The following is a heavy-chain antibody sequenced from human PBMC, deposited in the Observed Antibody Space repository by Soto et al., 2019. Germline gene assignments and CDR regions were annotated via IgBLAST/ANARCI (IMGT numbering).Heavy chain of an antibody. D-gene: IGHD2-15*01. CDR3: ARDQGSGGIPYFDY. J-gene: IGHJ4*02. Sequence: SETLSLTCTVSGGSISSGGYYWSWIRQHPGKGLEWIGYIYYSGSTYYNPSLKSRVTISVDTSKNQFSLKLSSVTAADTAVYYCARDQGSGGIPYFDYWGQGTLVTVSS. V-gene: IGHV4-31*03. CDR2: IYYSGST. CDR1: GGSISSGGYY.